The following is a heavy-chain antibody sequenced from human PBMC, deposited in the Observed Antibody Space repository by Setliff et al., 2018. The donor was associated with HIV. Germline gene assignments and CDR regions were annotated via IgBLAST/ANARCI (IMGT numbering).Heavy chain of an antibody. CDR2: ISPSNGYT. CDR3: ARGYCGGGICYSPNWLDP. Sequence: ASVKVSCKASGYTFSSYGISWVRQAPGQGLEWMGWISPSNGYTAYAQKFRDRVTLTTDTSTSTAYMEVRGLTSDDTAVYYCARGYCGGGICYSPNWLDPWGQGTLVTVSS. J-gene: IGHJ5*02. V-gene: IGHV1-18*01. D-gene: IGHD2-15*01. CDR1: GYTFSSYG.